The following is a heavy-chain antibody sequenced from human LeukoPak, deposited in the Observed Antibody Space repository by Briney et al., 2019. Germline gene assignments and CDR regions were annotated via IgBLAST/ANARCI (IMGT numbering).Heavy chain of an antibody. CDR1: GDSISSARNY. Sequence: PSETLSLTCSVSGDSISSARNYWGWIRQSPGKGLEWLASVYSSGSTHSNPSLTSRVSISIDMAKDQFSLKLSSVTAADTAVYYCARHRDVRADAFDIGGQGTMVTVSS. CDR2: VYSSGST. J-gene: IGHJ3*02. V-gene: IGHV4-39*01. CDR3: ARHRDVRADAFDI.